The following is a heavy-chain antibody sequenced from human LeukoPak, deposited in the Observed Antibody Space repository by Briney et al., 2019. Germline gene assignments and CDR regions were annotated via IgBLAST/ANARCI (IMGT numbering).Heavy chain of an antibody. CDR1: GYTFTSYG. J-gene: IGHJ6*02. V-gene: IGHV1-18*01. Sequence: ASVKVSRKASGYTFTSYGISWVRQAPGQGLEWMGWINAYNGHATYAQKLQGRVTMTTDTSTSIGFMELRSLRSDDTAVYYCARDQSLIPDVWGQGTTVTVSS. CDR3: ARDQSLIPDV. CDR2: INAYNGHA.